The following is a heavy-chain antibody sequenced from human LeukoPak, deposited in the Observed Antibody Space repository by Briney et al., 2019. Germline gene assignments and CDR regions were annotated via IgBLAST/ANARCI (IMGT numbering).Heavy chain of an antibody. CDR2: IYTSGST. D-gene: IGHD3-10*01. CDR3: AKSNGYGLVDI. J-gene: IGHJ3*02. V-gene: IGHV4-4*07. CDR1: GGSISSYY. Sequence: SSETLSLTCTVSGGSISSYYWSWIRQPAGKGLEWIGRIYTSGSTYYNPSLKSRVTISLDTSRDQFSLKLTSVTAADTAVYYCAKSNGYGLVDIWGQGTMVTVSS.